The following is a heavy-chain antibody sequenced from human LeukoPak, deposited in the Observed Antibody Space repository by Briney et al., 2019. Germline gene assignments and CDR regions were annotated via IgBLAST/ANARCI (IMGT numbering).Heavy chain of an antibody. J-gene: IGHJ3*02. CDR2: VYFSGST. CDR3: ARRRQWQWLRVDAFDI. Sequence: SETLSLTCTVSGASISSYYRSWIRQPAGKGLEWIGRVYFSGSTNYNPSLKSRVTISVDTSKNQFSLRLSSVTAADTAVYYCARRRQWQWLRVDAFDIWGQGTMVTVSS. D-gene: IGHD6-19*01. CDR1: GASISSYY. V-gene: IGHV4-4*07.